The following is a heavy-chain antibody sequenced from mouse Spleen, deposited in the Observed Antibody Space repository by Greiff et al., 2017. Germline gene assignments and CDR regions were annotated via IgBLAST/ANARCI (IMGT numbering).Heavy chain of an antibody. CDR3: ARVLRLRGGYAMDY. CDR1: GFTFSDYG. J-gene: IGHJ4*01. Sequence: EVMLVESGGGLVKPGGSLKLSCAASGFTFSDYGMHWVRQAPEKGLEWVAYISSGSSTIYYADTVKGRFTISRDNAKNTLFLQMTSLRSEDTAMYYCARVLRLRGGYAMDYWGQGTSVTVSS. CDR2: ISSGSSTI. D-gene: IGHD1-2*01. V-gene: IGHV5-17*01.